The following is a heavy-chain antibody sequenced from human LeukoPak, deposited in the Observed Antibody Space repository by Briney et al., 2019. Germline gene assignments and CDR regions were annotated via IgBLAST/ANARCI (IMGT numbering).Heavy chain of an antibody. D-gene: IGHD1-26*01. Sequence: PGGSLRLSCVVSGFTFSHYGMLWVRQAPGKGLEGVAFIRYEGSNKYCADSVKGRFTITRDIYKTALYLQMNSLRAEDTAVYYCAKDKGGARIYFHHWGQGTLVSVSS. V-gene: IGHV3-30*02. CDR1: GFTFSHYG. J-gene: IGHJ4*02. CDR3: AKDKGGARIYFHH. CDR2: IRYEGSNK.